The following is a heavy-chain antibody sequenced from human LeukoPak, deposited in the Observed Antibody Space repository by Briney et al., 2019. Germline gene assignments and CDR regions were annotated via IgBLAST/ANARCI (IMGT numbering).Heavy chain of an antibody. V-gene: IGHV3-23*01. CDR2: ITSRDGGT. Sequence: PGGSLRLSCAASGFTFSIYAMSWVRQAPGKGLEWVSSITSRDGGTFYTDPVKGRFTISRDNSKNMLYLQMNSPRAEDTAIYYCAKDRPNYYESNGDYYRRNGDSWGQGTLVTVSS. J-gene: IGHJ5*01. CDR3: AKDRPNYYESNGDYYRRNGDS. D-gene: IGHD3-22*01. CDR1: GFTFSIYA.